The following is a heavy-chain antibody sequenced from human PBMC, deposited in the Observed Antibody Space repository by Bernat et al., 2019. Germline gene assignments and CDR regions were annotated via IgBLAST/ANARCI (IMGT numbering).Heavy chain of an antibody. CDR1: GGSFSGYY. CDR3: ARGLPGPRLQH. D-gene: IGHD6-19*01. J-gene: IGHJ1*01. V-gene: IGHV4-34*01. CDR2: ISHSVRT. Sequence: QVQLQQWGAGLLKPSETLSLIFSVNGGSFSGYYWTWIRQPPGKGLEWIGEISHSVRTSYNSSLKSRVTISVETSNNQFSLKLTSVTAADTALYYCARGLPGPRLQHWGQGSLLTVAS.